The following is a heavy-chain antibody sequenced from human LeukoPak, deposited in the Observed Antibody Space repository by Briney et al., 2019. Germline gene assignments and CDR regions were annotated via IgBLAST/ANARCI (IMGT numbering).Heavy chain of an antibody. J-gene: IGHJ6*02. CDR3: ARDAAAAGTMYYYGMDV. D-gene: IGHD6-13*01. V-gene: IGHV1-2*02. Sequence: SVKVSCKASGYTFTGYYMHWVRQAPGQGLEWMGWINPNSGATNYAQNFQGRVTMTRDTSISTAYMELSRLRSDDTAVYYCARDAAAAGTMYYYGMDVWGQGTTVTVSS. CDR1: GYTFTGYY. CDR2: INPNSGAT.